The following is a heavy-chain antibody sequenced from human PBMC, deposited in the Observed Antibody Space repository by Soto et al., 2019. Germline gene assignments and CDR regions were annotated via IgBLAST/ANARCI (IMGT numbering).Heavy chain of an antibody. J-gene: IGHJ4*02. CDR3: ARFSGSYTRGLDY. D-gene: IGHD1-26*01. V-gene: IGHV3-72*01. CDR1: GFTFSDHY. CDR2: SRNKANSYST. Sequence: EVQLVESGGGLVQPGGSLRLSCAASGFTFSDHYMDWVRQAPGKGLEWVGRSRNKANSYSTEYAASGKGRFTISRDKSKNSLYLQMNSLKTEDMAVYYCARFSGSYTRGLDYWGQGTLVTVSS.